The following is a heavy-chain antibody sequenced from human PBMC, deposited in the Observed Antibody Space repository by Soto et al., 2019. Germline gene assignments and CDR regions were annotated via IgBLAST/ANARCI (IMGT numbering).Heavy chain of an antibody. CDR3: ARDTYYDYVWGSYRSLTQFDY. V-gene: IGHV1-46*03. J-gene: IGHJ4*02. D-gene: IGHD3-16*02. Sequence: ASVKVSCKASGYTFTSYHMHWVRQAPGQGLEWMGIINPSGGSTSYAQKFQGRVTMTRDTSTSTVYMELSSLRSEDTAVYYCARDTYYDYVWGSYRSLTQFDYWGQGTLVTVSS. CDR2: INPSGGST. CDR1: GYTFTSYH.